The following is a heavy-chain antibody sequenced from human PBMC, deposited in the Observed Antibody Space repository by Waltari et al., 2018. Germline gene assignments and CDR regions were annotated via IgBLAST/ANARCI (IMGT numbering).Heavy chain of an antibody. Sequence: EVQLVESGGDLIKPGGSLRLSCAASGFTFINAWMSWFRQAPGKGLEWVGRIKSKADGATTGYAAPVKGRFTISRDDSKNTLYLQMDNLKTEDTAVYYCASDIPGDYEPFDYWGQGTLVTVSS. V-gene: IGHV3-15*01. J-gene: IGHJ4*02. CDR2: IKSKADGATT. D-gene: IGHD4-17*01. CDR3: ASDIPGDYEPFDY. CDR1: GFTFINAW.